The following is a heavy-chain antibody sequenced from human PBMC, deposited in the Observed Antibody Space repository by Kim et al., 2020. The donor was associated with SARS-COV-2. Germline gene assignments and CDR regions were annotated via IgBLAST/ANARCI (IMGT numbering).Heavy chain of an antibody. V-gene: IGHV1-69*02. D-gene: IGHD1-26*01. CDR3: AILGATTRGVDY. Sequence: NYAQKFQGRVTITADKSTSTAYMELSSLRSEDTAVYYCAILGATTRGVDYWGQGTLVTVSS. J-gene: IGHJ4*02.